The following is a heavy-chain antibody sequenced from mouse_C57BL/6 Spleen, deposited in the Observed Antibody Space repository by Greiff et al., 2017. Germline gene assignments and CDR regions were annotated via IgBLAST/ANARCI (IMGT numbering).Heavy chain of an antibody. J-gene: IGHJ4*01. CDR2: IHPNSGST. D-gene: IGHD1-1*01. CDR1: GYTFTSYW. V-gene: IGHV1-64*01. Sequence: QVQLQQPGAELVKPGASVKLSCKASGYTFTSYWMHWVKQRPGQGLEWIGMIHPNSGSTNYNEKFKSKATLTVDKSSSTAYMQLSSLTSEDSAVXYCARSLTTVVALDYAMDYWGQGTTVTVSS. CDR3: ARSLTTVVALDYAMDY.